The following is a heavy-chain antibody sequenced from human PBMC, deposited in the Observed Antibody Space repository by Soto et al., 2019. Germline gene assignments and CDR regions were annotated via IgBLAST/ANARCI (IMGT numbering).Heavy chain of an antibody. CDR1: GGSFSGYY. Sequence: SETLSLTCAVYGGSFSGYYWSWIRQPPGKGLEWIGEINHSGSTNYNPSLKSRVTISVDTSKNQFSLKLSSVTAADTAVYYCARYSVRGVSNQRGSYRYFHAFDIWGQGTMVTVSS. D-gene: IGHD3-16*02. V-gene: IGHV4-34*01. CDR3: ARYSVRGVSNQRGSYRYFHAFDI. J-gene: IGHJ3*02. CDR2: INHSGST.